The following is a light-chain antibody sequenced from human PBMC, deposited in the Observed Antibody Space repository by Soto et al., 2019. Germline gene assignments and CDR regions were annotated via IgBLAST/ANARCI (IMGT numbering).Light chain of an antibody. CDR3: GAWDGSLTGGV. CDR2: ENY. J-gene: IGLJ2*01. CDR1: SSNIGSYS. V-gene: IGLV1-51*02. Sequence: QSVLTQPPPVSAAPGQKVTISCSGSSSNIGSYSVSWYQQLPGTAPKLLIYENYERPSGIPDRFSGSKSGTSATLGIIGLQTGDEADYYCGAWDGSLTGGVFGGGTKLTVL.